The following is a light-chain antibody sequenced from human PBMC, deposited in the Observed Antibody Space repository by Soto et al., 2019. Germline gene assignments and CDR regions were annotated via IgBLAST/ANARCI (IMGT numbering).Light chain of an antibody. V-gene: IGLV1-51*01. Sequence: QSVLTQPPSVSAAPGQKVTISCSGSSSNIENNYVSWYQQLPGTAPKLLIYYTHKRPSRIPDRFSGSRSGTSATLGITGLQTGDEADYYCGTWDSSLSSVVFGGGTKVTVL. CDR1: SSNIENNY. CDR3: GTWDSSLSSVV. CDR2: YTH. J-gene: IGLJ2*01.